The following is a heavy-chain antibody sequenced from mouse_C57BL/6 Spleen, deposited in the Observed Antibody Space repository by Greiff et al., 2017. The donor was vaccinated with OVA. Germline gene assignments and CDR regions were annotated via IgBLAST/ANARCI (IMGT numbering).Heavy chain of an antibody. D-gene: IGHD1-1*01. Sequence: VQLQQPGAELVKPGASVKLSCKASGYTFTSYWMQWVKQRPGQGLEWIGEIDPSDSYTNYNQKFKGKATLTVDTSSSTAYMQLSSLTSEDSAVYYCGPIYYCGSSQPPKAMDYWGQGTSVTVSS. CDR1: GYTFTSYW. V-gene: IGHV1-50*01. J-gene: IGHJ4*01. CDR3: GPIYYCGSSQPPKAMDY. CDR2: IDPSDSYT.